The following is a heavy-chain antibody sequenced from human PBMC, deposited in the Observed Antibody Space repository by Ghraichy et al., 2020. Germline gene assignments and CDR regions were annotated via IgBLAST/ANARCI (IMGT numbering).Heavy chain of an antibody. CDR3: ARDLCGSGVTEGHFDY. CDR1: GYTFTSYA. V-gene: IGHV1-3*01. D-gene: IGHD3-10*01. Sequence: ASVKVSCKASGYTFTSYAMHWVRQAPGQRLEWMGWINAGNGNTKYSQKFQGRVTITRDTSASTAYMELSSLRSEDTAVYYCARDLCGSGVTEGHFDYWGQGTLVTVSS. J-gene: IGHJ4*02. CDR2: INAGNGNT.